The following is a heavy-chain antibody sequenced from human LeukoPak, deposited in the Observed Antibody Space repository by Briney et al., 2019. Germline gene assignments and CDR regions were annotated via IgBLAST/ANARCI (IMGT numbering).Heavy chain of an antibody. CDR1: GFSFRHYV. CDR2: IRGSPSTT. D-gene: IGHD2-8*01. CDR3: TKGRGSRVYTSSDS. V-gene: IGHV3-23*01. Sequence: GGSLRLSCAASGFSFRHYVMSWVRQAPGKGLEWLSSIRGSPSTTFYADSVKGRFTISRDNSKNTIYLQMNSLRVEDTAVYFCTKGRGSRVYTSSDSWGQGTLVTVSS. J-gene: IGHJ4*02.